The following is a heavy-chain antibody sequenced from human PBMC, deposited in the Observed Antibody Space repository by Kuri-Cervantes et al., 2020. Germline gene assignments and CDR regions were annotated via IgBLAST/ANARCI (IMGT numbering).Heavy chain of an antibody. CDR2: ISWNSGSI. CDR3: ARDSRAVAGQGYYYYYYMDV. Sequence: SLKISCAASGFTFDDYAMHWVRQAPGKGLEWVSGISWNSGSIGYADSVKGRFTISRDNAKNSLYLQMNSLRAEDTALYYCARDSRAVAGQGYYYYYYMDVWGKGTTVTVSS. V-gene: IGHV3-9*01. J-gene: IGHJ6*03. CDR1: GFTFDDYA. D-gene: IGHD6-19*01.